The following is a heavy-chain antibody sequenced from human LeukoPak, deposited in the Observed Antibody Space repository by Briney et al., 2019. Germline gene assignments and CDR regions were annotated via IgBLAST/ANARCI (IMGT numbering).Heavy chain of an antibody. D-gene: IGHD3-10*01. Sequence: GGSLRLSCAASGFTFSSYWMHWVRQAPGKGLVWVSRISIDGSSTSYADSVKGRFTISRDNAKNTLYLQMNSLRAEDTAVYYCARVFMVRGYHFDYWGQGTLVTVSS. J-gene: IGHJ4*02. CDR3: ARVFMVRGYHFDY. V-gene: IGHV3-74*01. CDR1: GFTFSSYW. CDR2: ISIDGSST.